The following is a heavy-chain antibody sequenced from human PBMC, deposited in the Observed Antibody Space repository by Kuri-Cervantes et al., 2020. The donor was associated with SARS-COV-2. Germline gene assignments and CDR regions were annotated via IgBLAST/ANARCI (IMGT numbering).Heavy chain of an antibody. CDR2: ISGSGGST. D-gene: IGHD3-3*01. V-gene: IGHV3-23*01. J-gene: IGHJ4*02. CDR3: AKDNVLRFVELYYPIFDY. Sequence: ESLKISCEASGFTFRSYAMGWVRQAPGKGLEWVSAISGSGGSTYYADSVKGRFTISRDNSKSTLYLQMNSLRAEDTAVYYCAKDNVLRFVELYYPIFDYWGQGTLVTVSS. CDR1: GFTFRSYA.